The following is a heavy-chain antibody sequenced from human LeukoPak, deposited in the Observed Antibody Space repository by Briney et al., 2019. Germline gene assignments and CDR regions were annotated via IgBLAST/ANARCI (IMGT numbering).Heavy chain of an antibody. CDR2: ISGSGGST. J-gene: IGHJ4*02. V-gene: IGHV3-23*01. CDR1: GFTASSNY. CDR3: AKDGPTYYYDSSGYYPFDY. Sequence: GGSLRLSCAASGFTASSNYMSWVRQAPGKGLEWVSAISGSGGSTYYADSVKGRFTISRDNSKNTLYLQMNSLRAEDTAVYYCAKDGPTYYYDSSGYYPFDYWGQGTLVTVSS. D-gene: IGHD3-22*01.